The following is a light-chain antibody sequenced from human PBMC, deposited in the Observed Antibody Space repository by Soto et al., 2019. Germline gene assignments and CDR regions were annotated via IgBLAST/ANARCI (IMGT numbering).Light chain of an antibody. V-gene: IGKV3-20*01. CDR1: QTVSNNY. J-gene: IGKJ5*01. Sequence: EIVLTQSPATLSLSPGDRATLSCRASQTVSNNYLAWCQQKPGQAPRVIMYGASRRATGIPDRFSGGGSGTGFTLTISRLGPEVFAVYSFKHYAAAPAPSGQGKRRE. CDR2: GAS. CDR3: KHYAAAPAP.